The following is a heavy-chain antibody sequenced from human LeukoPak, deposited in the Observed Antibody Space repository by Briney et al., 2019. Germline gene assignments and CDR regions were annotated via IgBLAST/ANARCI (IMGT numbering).Heavy chain of an antibody. V-gene: IGHV3-64*01. D-gene: IGHD1-26*01. CDR3: ASGSGSLPDY. CDR1: GFTFSSYA. J-gene: IGHJ4*02. CDR2: ISSNGGST. Sequence: GGSLRLSCAASGFTFSSYAMHWVRQAPGKGLEYVSAISSNGGSTYYANSVKGRFTISRDNSKNTLYLQMGSLRAEDMAVCYCASGSGSLPDYWGQGTLVTVSS.